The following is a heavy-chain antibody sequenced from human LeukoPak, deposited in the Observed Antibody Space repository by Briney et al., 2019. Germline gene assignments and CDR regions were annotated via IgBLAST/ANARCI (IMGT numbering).Heavy chain of an antibody. V-gene: IGHV3-21*01. Sequence: GGSLRLSCEASGFSFSSYNMDWVRQTPGKGLEWISSITTSSSYTFYADSVKGRFTISRDNSRNTLFLQMNSLRVEDTAVYYCAKDLMRDIWFGESWGQGTLVTVSS. J-gene: IGHJ5*02. CDR3: AKDLMRDIWFGES. D-gene: IGHD3-10*01. CDR1: GFSFSSYN. CDR2: ITTSSSYT.